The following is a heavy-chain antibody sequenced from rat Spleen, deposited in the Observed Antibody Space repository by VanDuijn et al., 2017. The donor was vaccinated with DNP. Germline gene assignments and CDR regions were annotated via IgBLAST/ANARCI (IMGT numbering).Heavy chain of an antibody. CDR2: ITSSGGST. CDR3: TRDLHFGYNYAFDY. J-gene: IGHJ2*01. D-gene: IGHD1-4*01. V-gene: IGHV5-31*01. CDR1: GFTFNNYW. Sequence: EVQLVETGGGLVQPGRSLKLSCVASGFTFNNYWMTWIRQVPGKGLEWVASITSSGGSTYYPDSVKGRFTISRDNAKNTQYLQMTSLRSEDTAAYFCTRDLHFGYNYAFDYWGQGVMVSVSS.